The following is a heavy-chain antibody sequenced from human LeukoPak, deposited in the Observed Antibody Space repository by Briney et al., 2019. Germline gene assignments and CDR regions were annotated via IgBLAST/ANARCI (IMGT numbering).Heavy chain of an antibody. CDR1: GFTLSDYD. CDR2: ITRSSAL. J-gene: IGHJ4*02. D-gene: IGHD1-26*01. V-gene: IGHV3-69-1*01. CDR3: ARRERQSGNYYYFDY. Sequence: GGSLRLSCAASGFTLSDYDMIWVRQAPGKGLEWVSYITRSSALHYADSVKGRFTISRDNAKNSLFLQMSSLRDEDTAVYYCARRERQSGNYYYFDYWGQGTLVTVSS.